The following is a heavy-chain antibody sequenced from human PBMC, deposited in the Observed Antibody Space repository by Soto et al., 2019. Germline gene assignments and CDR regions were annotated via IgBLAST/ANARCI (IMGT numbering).Heavy chain of an antibody. CDR1: GDSISSSNSH. CDR3: ASSKYDVVAGSVWFDP. D-gene: IGHD2-21*01. Sequence: SETLSLTCTVSGDSISSSNSHWGWTRQPPGKGLEYIGSVYYGGAIFYSGNIYYNPSLKSRVTISVDTSKNQFSLRLSSVTAADTAVYFCASSKYDVVAGSVWFDPWGQGTLVTVSS. J-gene: IGHJ5*02. V-gene: IGHV4-39*07. CDR2: VYYGGAIFYSGNI.